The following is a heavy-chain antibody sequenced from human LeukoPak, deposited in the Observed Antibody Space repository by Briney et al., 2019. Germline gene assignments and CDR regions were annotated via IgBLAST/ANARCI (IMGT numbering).Heavy chain of an antibody. CDR2: ISGSGGST. D-gene: IGHD6-19*01. V-gene: IGHV3-23*01. Sequence: GGSLRLSCAASGFTFSTYGFHWVRQAPGKGLEWVSAISGSGGSTYYADSVKGRFTISRDNAKNSLYLQMNSLRAEDTAVYYCARDTYSSGWFDPWGQGTLVTVSS. CDR3: ARDTYSSGWFDP. J-gene: IGHJ5*02. CDR1: GFTFSTYG.